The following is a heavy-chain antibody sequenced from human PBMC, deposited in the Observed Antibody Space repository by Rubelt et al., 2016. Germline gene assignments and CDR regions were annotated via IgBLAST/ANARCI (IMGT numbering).Heavy chain of an antibody. Sequence: QVQLQQWGAGLLKPSETLSLTCAVYGGSFSGYYWSWIRQPPGKGLEWIGEINHSGSTNYNPSLKSRVPLSVDPSKHQFSLKLSSVTAADTAVYYCARGRGGSSFDYWGQGTLVTVSS. CDR1: GGSFSGYY. J-gene: IGHJ4*02. V-gene: IGHV4-34*01. D-gene: IGHD1-26*01. CDR3: ARGRGGSSFDY. CDR2: INHSGST.